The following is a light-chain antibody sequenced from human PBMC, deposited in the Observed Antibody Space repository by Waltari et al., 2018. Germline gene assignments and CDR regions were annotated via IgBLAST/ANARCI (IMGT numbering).Light chain of an antibody. CDR3: CSYSGDLSFGVV. CDR2: EVT. V-gene: IGLV2-23*02. J-gene: IGLJ2*01. CDR1: RHDGGNYDL. Sequence: QSALTQPASVSGSPGQSITISCNGTRHDGGNYDLVPWYQQHPGKAPKLIIYEVTKRPSGFSNRFSGSKSGNTASLTISGLHTEDEGDYYCCSYSGDLSFGVVFGGGTKLTVL.